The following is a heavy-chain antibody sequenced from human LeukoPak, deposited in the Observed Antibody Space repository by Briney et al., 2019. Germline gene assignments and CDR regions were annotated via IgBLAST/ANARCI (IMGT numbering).Heavy chain of an antibody. D-gene: IGHD3-3*01. CDR2: IWYDGSNK. Sequence: PGGSLRLSCAASGFTFSSYGMHWVRQAPGKGLEWVAVIWYDGSNKYYADSVKGRFTISRDNSKNTLYLQMNSLRAEDTAVYYCARAGVDMGSFDLWGRGTLVTVSS. V-gene: IGHV3-33*01. J-gene: IGHJ2*01. CDR1: GFTFSSYG. CDR3: ARAGVDMGSFDL.